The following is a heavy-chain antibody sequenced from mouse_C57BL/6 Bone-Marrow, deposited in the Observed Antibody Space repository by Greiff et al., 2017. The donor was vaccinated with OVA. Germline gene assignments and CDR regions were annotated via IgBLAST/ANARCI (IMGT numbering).Heavy chain of an antibody. D-gene: IGHD2-4*01. CDR2: IDPEDGGT. J-gene: IGHJ3*01. CDR1: GFNITDYY. Sequence: VQLKQSGAELVKPGASVTLSCTASGFNITDYYLHWVKQRTVQGLEWIGRIDPEDGGTKYAPKFQGKATITADTSSNTAYLQLCILTSEDTAVYYCARSCDYDYDGAWFAYWGQGTLVTVAA. CDR3: ARSCDYDYDGAWFAY. V-gene: IGHV14-2*01.